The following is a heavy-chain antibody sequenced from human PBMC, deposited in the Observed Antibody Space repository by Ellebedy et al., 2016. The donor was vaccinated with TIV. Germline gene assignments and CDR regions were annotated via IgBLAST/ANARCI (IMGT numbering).Heavy chain of an antibody. CDR2: ISSDGSST. V-gene: IGHV3-74*01. CDR1: GFTFSSSW. D-gene: IGHD3-3*01. CDR3: AKEDHDLWSGYLNN. Sequence: GESLKISCAASGFTFSSSWMHWVRQAPGKEPLWVSRISSDGSSTNYADSVKGRFTISRDNAKNTLYLQMNSLRVEDTAVYYCAKEDHDLWSGYLNNWGQGTQVTVSS. J-gene: IGHJ4*02.